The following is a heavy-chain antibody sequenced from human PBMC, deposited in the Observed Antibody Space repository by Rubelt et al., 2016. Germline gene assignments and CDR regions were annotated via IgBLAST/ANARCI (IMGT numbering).Heavy chain of an antibody. CDR3: ATGVQAQRSFDY. CDR1: GGSISSRTYY. D-gene: IGHD2-2*01. V-gene: IGHV4-39*07. Sequence: QLQLQESGPGLVKPSETLSLTCSVSGGSISSRTYYWCWVRQPPGKGLEWIANFYTTVNTNYNPSLKSRVTMSLDTSTNQCSRKRTAVTAADTAEYYGATGVQAQRSFDYWGQGTLVTVSS. CDR2: FYTTVNT. J-gene: IGHJ4*02.